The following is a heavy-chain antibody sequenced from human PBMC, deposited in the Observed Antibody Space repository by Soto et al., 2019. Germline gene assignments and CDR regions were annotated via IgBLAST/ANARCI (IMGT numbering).Heavy chain of an antibody. D-gene: IGHD6-19*01. CDR1: GGTPSNSA. V-gene: IGHV1-69*01. J-gene: IGHJ6*02. CDR3: VSGRITVAGSRAYYSMDV. CDR2: IIPVFGIV. Sequence: QVQLVQSGAEVKKPGSSVKVSCKASGGTPSNSAISWVRQAPGQGLEWVGGIIPVFGIVNYAQNFQGRVTITADESTNTAYMELGSLRSEDSAVYYCVSGRITVAGSRAYYSMDVWGQGTTVTVSS.